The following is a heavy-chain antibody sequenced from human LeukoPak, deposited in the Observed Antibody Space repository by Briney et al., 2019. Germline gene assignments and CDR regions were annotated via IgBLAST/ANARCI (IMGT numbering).Heavy chain of an antibody. Sequence: GGSLRLSCAASGFTFSSYWMHWVRQAPGKGLVWVSRINSDGSSTSYADSVKGRFTISRDNAKNTLYLQMNSLRAEDTAVYYCARDRVLAGSYNWFDPWGQGTLVTVSS. J-gene: IGHJ5*02. V-gene: IGHV3-74*01. CDR3: ARDRVLAGSYNWFDP. CDR1: GFTFSSYW. D-gene: IGHD3-10*01. CDR2: INSDGSST.